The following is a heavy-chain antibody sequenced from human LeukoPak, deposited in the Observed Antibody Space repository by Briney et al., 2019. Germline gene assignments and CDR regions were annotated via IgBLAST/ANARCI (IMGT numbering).Heavy chain of an antibody. J-gene: IGHJ5*02. CDR3: ARGPPRRRGYSYGHSSGQPLGPSWFDP. V-gene: IGHV3-21*01. Sequence: GGSLRLSCAASGFTFSSYSMNWVRQAPGKGLEWVSSISSSSSYIYYAGSVKGRFTISRDNAKNSLYLQMNSLRAEDTAVYYCARGPPRRRGYSYGHSSGQPLGPSWFDPWGQGTLVTVSS. CDR1: GFTFSSYS. D-gene: IGHD5-18*01. CDR2: ISSSSSYI.